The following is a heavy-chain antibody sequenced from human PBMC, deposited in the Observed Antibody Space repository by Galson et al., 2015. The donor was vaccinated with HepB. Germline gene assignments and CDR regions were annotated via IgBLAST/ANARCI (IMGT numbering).Heavy chain of an antibody. J-gene: IGHJ6*02. CDR2: ISAYNGNT. CDR1: GYTFTSYG. D-gene: IGHD2-2*02. Sequence: SVKVSCKASGYTFTSYGISWVRQAPGQGLEWMGWISAYNGNTNYAQKLQGRVTMTTDTSTSTAYMELRSLRSDDTAVYYCARDGGYCSSTSCYSGGGYYYHGMDVWGQGTTVTVSS. CDR3: ARDGGYCSSTSCYSGGGYYYHGMDV. V-gene: IGHV1-18*04.